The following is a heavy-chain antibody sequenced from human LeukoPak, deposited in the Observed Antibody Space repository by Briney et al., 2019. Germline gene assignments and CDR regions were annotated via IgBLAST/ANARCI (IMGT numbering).Heavy chain of an antibody. D-gene: IGHD3-22*01. Sequence: GGSLRLSCAASGFTFSSYNMNWVRQAPGKGLEWVSSISSTSSNIYYADSLKGRFTISRDNSNNTLFLQMNSLRAEDTAVYYCAKDASHDYYDSSGPLIWGQGTMVTVSS. J-gene: IGHJ3*02. CDR1: GFTFSSYN. CDR3: AKDASHDYYDSSGPLI. V-gene: IGHV3-21*01. CDR2: ISSTSSNI.